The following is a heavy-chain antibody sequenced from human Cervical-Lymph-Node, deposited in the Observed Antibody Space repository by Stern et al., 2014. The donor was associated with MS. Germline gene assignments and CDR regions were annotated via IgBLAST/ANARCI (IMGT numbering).Heavy chain of an antibody. CDR2: IIPLLDTP. CDR3: ATPAAVTVGSMDV. V-gene: IGHV1-69*01. Sequence: DQLVGSGAEVMKPGSSVKVSCKASGGTFSSHAINWVRQAPGQGLECVGGIIPLLDTPNYARKFRGRVTITADESTSTAHLALSSLRSDDSAVYYCATPAAVTVGSMDVWGQGTTVIVSS. CDR1: GGTFSSHA. D-gene: IGHD2-21*02. J-gene: IGHJ6*02.